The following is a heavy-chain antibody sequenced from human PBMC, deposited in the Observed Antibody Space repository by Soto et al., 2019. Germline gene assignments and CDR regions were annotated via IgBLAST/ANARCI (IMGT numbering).Heavy chain of an antibody. CDR2: VTDSGGKT. D-gene: IGHD1-26*01. V-gene: IGHV3-23*01. J-gene: IGHJ4*02. CDR1: GFTFTTYA. Sequence: EVPLLESGGGLVQPGGSLRLSCAASGFTFTTYAMSWVRQAPGKGLEWVSGVTDSGGKTYYADSVKGRFTISRDNSKNTLYLQINSLRAEDTAVYYCAKGFIVAATTPEFDYWGQGTLVTVSS. CDR3: AKGFIVAATTPEFDY.